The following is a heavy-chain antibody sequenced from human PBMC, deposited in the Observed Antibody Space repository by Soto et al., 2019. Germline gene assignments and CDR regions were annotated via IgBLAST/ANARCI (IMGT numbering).Heavy chain of an antibody. D-gene: IGHD2-2*01. V-gene: IGHV4-31*03. J-gene: IGHJ3*02. Sequence: SETLSLTCTVSGGSISSGGYYWSWIRQHPGKGLEWIGYIYYSGSTYYNPSLKSRVTISVDTSKNQFSLKLSSVTAADTAVYYCARTIVVVPAAGHGIWGQGTMVTVSS. CDR3: ARTIVVVPAAGHGI. CDR1: GGSISSGGYY. CDR2: IYYSGST.